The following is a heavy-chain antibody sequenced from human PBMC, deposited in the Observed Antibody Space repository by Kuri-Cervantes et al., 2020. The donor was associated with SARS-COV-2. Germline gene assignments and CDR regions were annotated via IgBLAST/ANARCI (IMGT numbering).Heavy chain of an antibody. D-gene: IGHD3-10*01. CDR1: GFTFSSYA. CDR3: AKEGFFYGSGRHFDY. J-gene: IGHJ4*02. CDR2: ISGSGGST. Sequence: GESLKISCAASGFTFSSYAMSWVRQAPGKRLEWVSAISGSGGSTYYADSVKGRFTISRDNSKNTLYLQMNSLRAEDTAVYYCAKEGFFYGSGRHFDYWGQGTLVTVSS. V-gene: IGHV3-23*01.